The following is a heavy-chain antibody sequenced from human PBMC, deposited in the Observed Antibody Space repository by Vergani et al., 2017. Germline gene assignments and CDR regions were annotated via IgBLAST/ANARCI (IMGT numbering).Heavy chain of an antibody. CDR1: GFTFSSYW. V-gene: IGHV3-48*04. CDR3: ASPLDYSDAFDI. D-gene: IGHD2-15*01. J-gene: IGHJ3*02. CDR2: ISGSGGST. Sequence: EVQLVESGGGLVQPGGSLRLSCAASGFTFSSYWMHWVRQAPGKGLEWVSTISGSGGSTYYADSVKGRFTISRDNAKNSLYLQMNSLRAEDTAVYYCASPLDYSDAFDIWGQGTMVTVSS.